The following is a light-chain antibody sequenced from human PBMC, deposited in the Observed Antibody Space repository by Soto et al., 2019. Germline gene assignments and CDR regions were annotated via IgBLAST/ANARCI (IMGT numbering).Light chain of an antibody. CDR1: QSVSSY. V-gene: IGKV3-11*01. CDR3: QQRNIWPPVT. CDR2: DAS. J-gene: IGKJ5*01. Sequence: EIVLTPSPDTLSLSPGAGATLSCRASQSVSSYLAWYQQKPGQAPRLLIYDASTRATGIPARFSGSGSGTDFTLTISSLEPEDFAVYYCQQRNIWPPVTFGQGTRLEI.